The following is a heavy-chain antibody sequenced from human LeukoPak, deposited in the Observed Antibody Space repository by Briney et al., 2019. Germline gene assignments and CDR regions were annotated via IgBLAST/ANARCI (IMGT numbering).Heavy chain of an antibody. V-gene: IGHV3-74*01. J-gene: IGHJ4*02. CDR3: ARVPGVTRYFDS. D-gene: IGHD4-23*01. Sequence: GGSLRLSCAASGFTFSSYWMHWVRQAPGKGLVWVSRIKSDGSTNYADSVKGRFTISRDNAKNSLYLQVNSLRAEDTAVYYCARVPGVTRYFDSWGQGVLVTVSS. CDR2: IKSDGST. CDR1: GFTFSSYW.